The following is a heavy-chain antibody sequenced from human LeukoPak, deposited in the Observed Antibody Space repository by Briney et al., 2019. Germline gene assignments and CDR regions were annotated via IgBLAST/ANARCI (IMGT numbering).Heavy chain of an antibody. J-gene: IGHJ4*02. Sequence: GGSLRLSCAASGFTFSSNAMSWVRQAPGKRLERISSIIGSGGTTYYADSVKGRFTISRDNSKNTLYLQMNSLRAEDTAVYYCAKEIWPTVTTPGWTYFDYWGQGALVTVSS. CDR2: IIGSGGTT. D-gene: IGHD4-17*01. CDR1: GFTFSSNA. V-gene: IGHV3-23*01. CDR3: AKEIWPTVTTPGWTYFDY.